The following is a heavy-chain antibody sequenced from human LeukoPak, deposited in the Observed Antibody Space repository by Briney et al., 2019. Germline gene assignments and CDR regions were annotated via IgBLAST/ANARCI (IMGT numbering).Heavy chain of an antibody. V-gene: IGHV4-34*01. J-gene: IGHJ4*02. Sequence: SETLSLTCAVYGGSFGGYYWSWIRQPPGKGLEWIGEINHSGSTNYNPSLKSRVTISVDTSKNQFSLKLSSVTAADTAVYYCARHHQNYDILTGYYYYFDYWGQGTLVTVSS. D-gene: IGHD3-9*01. CDR3: ARHHQNYDILTGYYYYFDY. CDR2: INHSGST. CDR1: GGSFGGYY.